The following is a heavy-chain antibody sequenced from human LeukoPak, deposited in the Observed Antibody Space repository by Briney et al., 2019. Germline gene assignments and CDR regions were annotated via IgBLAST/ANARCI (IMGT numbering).Heavy chain of an antibody. CDR2: ISGSGGST. CDR1: GFTFSSYA. J-gene: IGHJ6*02. V-gene: IGHV3-23*01. Sequence: PGGSLRLSCAASGFTFSSYAMSWVRQAPGKGLEWVSAISGSGGSTHYADSVKGRFTISRDNSKNTLYLQMNSLRAEDTAVYYCAKALLRYFDHTAYGMDVWGQGTTVTVSS. CDR3: AKALLRYFDHTAYGMDV. D-gene: IGHD3-9*01.